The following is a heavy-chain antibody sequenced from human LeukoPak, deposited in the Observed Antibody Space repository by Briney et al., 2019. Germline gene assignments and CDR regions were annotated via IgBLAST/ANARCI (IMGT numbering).Heavy chain of an antibody. CDR2: IRYDGNNK. CDR1: GFPFSDYG. Sequence: AGSLSLTCAASGFPFSDYGMHWVRQAPGQGLGWVAVIRYDGNNKYYADSVKGRFTTARGNSKNMLYLQMNSLGTEDTAVYYCAKDRWGAVASFDYWGQGTLVTVSS. CDR3: AKDRWGAVASFDY. V-gene: IGHV3-30*02. J-gene: IGHJ4*02. D-gene: IGHD6-19*01.